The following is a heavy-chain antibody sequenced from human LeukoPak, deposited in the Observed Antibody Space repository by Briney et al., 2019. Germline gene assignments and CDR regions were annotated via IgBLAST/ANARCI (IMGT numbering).Heavy chain of an antibody. V-gene: IGHV4-34*01. Sequence: GSLRLSCAASGFTFSSYAMSWARQPPGKGLEWIGEINHSGSTNYNPSLKSRVTISVDTSKNQFSLKLSSVTAADTAVYYCARVPTVVTPWYDYWGQGTLVTVSS. D-gene: IGHD4-23*01. CDR1: GFTFSSYA. CDR2: INHSGST. CDR3: ARVPTVVTPWYDY. J-gene: IGHJ4*02.